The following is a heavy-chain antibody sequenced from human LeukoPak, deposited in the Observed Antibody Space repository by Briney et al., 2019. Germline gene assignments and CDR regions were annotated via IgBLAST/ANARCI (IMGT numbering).Heavy chain of an antibody. CDR3: AREARYYGDYGSFGY. CDR2: VYYSGST. Sequence: SETLSLTCTVSGVSISTTSYYWAWIRQPPGKGLEWIGSVYYSGSTYYNPSLKSRVTISVDTSMNQFSLNLTSVTAADTAVYYCAREARYYGDYGSFGYWGQGTLVTVSS. J-gene: IGHJ4*02. CDR1: GVSISTTSYY. D-gene: IGHD4-17*01. V-gene: IGHV4-39*07.